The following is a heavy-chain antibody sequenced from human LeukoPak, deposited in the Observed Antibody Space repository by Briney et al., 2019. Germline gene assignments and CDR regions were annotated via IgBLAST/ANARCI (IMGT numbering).Heavy chain of an antibody. V-gene: IGHV3-48*03. CDR1: GFTFSIYE. Sequence: GGSLRLSCAASGFTFSIYEMNWVRQAPGKGLEWVSYISGSGNAKHYTDSVKGRFTISRDNAKNALYLQMNSLRAEDTAVYFCARDYLYAFDYWGQGTLVTVSS. D-gene: IGHD2-2*01. CDR3: ARDYLYAFDY. CDR2: ISGSGNAK. J-gene: IGHJ4*02.